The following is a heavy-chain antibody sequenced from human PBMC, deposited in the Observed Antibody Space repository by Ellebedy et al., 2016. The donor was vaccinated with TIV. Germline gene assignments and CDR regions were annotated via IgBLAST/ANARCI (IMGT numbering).Heavy chain of an antibody. D-gene: IGHD4-17*01. CDR1: GYTFTSYG. V-gene: IGHV1-18*04. CDR2: ISAYNGNT. Sequence: ASVKVSCKASGYTFTSYGISWVRQAPGQGLEWMGWISAYNGNTNYAQKLQGRVTMTTDTSTSTAYMELSSLRSEDTAVYYCARDLQGLRIYGMDVWGQGTTVTVSS. J-gene: IGHJ6*02. CDR3: ARDLQGLRIYGMDV.